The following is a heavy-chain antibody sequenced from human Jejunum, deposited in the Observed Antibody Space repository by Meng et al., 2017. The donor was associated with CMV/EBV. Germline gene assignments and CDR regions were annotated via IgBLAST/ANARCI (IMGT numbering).Heavy chain of an antibody. Sequence: VQLWLVVADVKRPWSQMKVYCKASGKTLTSYAMHWVRQAPGQRLEWMGWINAGNGNTKYSQRFQGRVTITRDTSASTAYMELSSLRSEDTTVYYCARAGYDSSGYYPQPFDYWGQGTLVTVSS. CDR3: ARAGYDSSGYYPQPFDY. J-gene: IGHJ4*02. V-gene: IGHV1-3*01. CDR2: INAGNGNT. CDR1: GKTLTSYA. D-gene: IGHD3-22*01.